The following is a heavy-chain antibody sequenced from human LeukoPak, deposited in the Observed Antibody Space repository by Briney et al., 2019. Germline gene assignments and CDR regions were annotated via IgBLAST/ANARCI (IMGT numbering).Heavy chain of an antibody. CDR2: IFPRESNT. Sequence: GESLEISCRASGHDFHDYWIGWGRQMPGKGLEGMGIIFPRESNTVYAPSFQRQVTISVDTSISTAYLQWSSLKASDTAIYYCARHGLFGCNDVGCYRSFFYYGMDVWGQGTAVTVSS. D-gene: IGHD3-10*02. CDR3: ARHGLFGCNDVGCYRSFFYYGMDV. J-gene: IGHJ6*02. V-gene: IGHV5-51*01. CDR1: GHDFHDYW.